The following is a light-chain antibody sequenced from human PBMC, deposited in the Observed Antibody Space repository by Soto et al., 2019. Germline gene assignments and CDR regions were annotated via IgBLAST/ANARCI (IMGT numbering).Light chain of an antibody. CDR1: QSIANW. V-gene: IGKV1-5*01. CDR3: QQRSNWPRT. Sequence: DIQMTQSPSTLSASVGDRVTITCRASQSIANWLAWYQQKPGQAPKLLIYDASTLDGGVPSRFSGSRSGAEFTLTISSLQPDDFAVYYCQQRSNWPRTFGQGTKVDIK. J-gene: IGKJ1*01. CDR2: DAS.